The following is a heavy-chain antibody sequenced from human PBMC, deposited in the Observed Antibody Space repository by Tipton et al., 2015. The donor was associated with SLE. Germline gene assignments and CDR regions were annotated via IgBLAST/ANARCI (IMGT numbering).Heavy chain of an antibody. V-gene: IGHV4-61*02. J-gene: IGHJ4*02. D-gene: IGHD6-6*01. Sequence: TLSLTCTVSGGSISSGSYYWSWIRQPAGKGLEWIGRLYTSGSTNYNPSLKSRVTISVDTSKNQFSLKLSSVTAADTAVYYCARGLIAARFDYWGQGTLVTVSS. CDR2: LYTSGST. CDR1: GGSISSGSYY. CDR3: ARGLIAARFDY.